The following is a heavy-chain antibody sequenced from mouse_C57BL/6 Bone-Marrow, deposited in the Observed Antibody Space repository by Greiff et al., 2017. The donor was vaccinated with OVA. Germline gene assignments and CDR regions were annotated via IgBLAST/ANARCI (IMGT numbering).Heavy chain of an antibody. V-gene: IGHV15-2*01. CDR1: DSEVIPIAN. Sequence: VQLQESGSELRSPGSSVKLSCKAFDSEVIPIANMSWVRQKPGHGFEWVGGILPSIGRTIYGEKFEDNATLEADTLSNTAYVELNSLTAEDSAIYYCARGRLWGKGAMDYWGQGTSVTVSS. CDR2: ILPSIGRT. CDR3: ARGRLWGKGAMDY. D-gene: IGHD1-1*02. J-gene: IGHJ4*01.